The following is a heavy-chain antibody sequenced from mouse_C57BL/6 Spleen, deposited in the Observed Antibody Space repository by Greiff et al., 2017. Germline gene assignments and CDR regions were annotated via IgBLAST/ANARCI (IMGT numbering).Heavy chain of an antibody. J-gene: IGHJ2*01. Sequence: EVKLVESEGGLVQPGSSMKLSCTASGFTFSDYYMAWVRQVPEKGLEWVANINYDGSSTYYLDSLKSRFIISRDNAKNILYLQMSSLKSEDTATYYCAREGYYHLDYWGQGTTLTVSS. CDR3: AREGYYHLDY. CDR2: INYDGSST. V-gene: IGHV5-16*01. D-gene: IGHD3-2*02. CDR1: GFTFSDYY.